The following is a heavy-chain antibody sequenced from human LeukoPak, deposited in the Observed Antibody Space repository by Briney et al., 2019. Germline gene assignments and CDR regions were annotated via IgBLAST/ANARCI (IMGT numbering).Heavy chain of an antibody. CDR1: GFTFSSYG. CDR2: IWYDGSKK. Sequence: GGSLRLSCAASGFTFSSYGMHWVRQAPGKGLEWVAVIWYDGSKKYYADSVKGRFTISRDNSKNTLYLQMNSLRAEDTAVYYCARDPSRPYSSSWLDYWGQGTLVTVSS. D-gene: IGHD6-13*01. V-gene: IGHV3-33*08. CDR3: ARDPSRPYSSSWLDY. J-gene: IGHJ4*02.